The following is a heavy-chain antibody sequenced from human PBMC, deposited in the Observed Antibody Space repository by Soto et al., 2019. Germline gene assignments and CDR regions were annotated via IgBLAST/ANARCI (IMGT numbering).Heavy chain of an antibody. V-gene: IGHV4-34*01. D-gene: IGHD2-2*01. CDR1: GGSFSGYY. Sequence: SETLSLTCAVYGGSFSGYYWSWIRQPPGKGLEWIGEINHSGSTNYNPSLKSRVTISVDTSKNQFSLKLSSVTAADTAVYYCARCVCSSTSCYFWWFDPWGQGTLVTGSS. J-gene: IGHJ5*02. CDR3: ARCVCSSTSCYFWWFDP. CDR2: INHSGST.